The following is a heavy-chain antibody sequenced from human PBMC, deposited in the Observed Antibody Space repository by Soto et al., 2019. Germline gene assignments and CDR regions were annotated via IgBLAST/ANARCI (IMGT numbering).Heavy chain of an antibody. V-gene: IGHV3-23*01. D-gene: IGHD3-10*01. J-gene: IGHJ4*02. CDR1: GFTFSSYA. Sequence: EVQLLESGGGLVQPGGSLRLSCAASGFTFSSYAMNWVRQAPGKGLEWVSAIGGGGGSTYYADSVKGRFTISRDNSKNTLYVQMNSLRAEDTAVYYCATDQAGRPDYWGQGTLVTVSS. CDR2: IGGGGGST. CDR3: ATDQAGRPDY.